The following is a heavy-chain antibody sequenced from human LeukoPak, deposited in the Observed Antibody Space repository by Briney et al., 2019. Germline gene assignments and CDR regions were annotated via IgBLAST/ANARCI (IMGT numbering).Heavy chain of an antibody. CDR2: LRTDGEKK. CDR1: GFTFRNYW. J-gene: IGHJ4*02. D-gene: IGHD3-10*01. CDR3: VKDHYGFNSLDY. Sequence: RPGGSLRLSCAASGFTFRNYWMLWVRQVPGRGLEWVSRLRTDGEKKSYSASGRERCTIARDNFRNIVYLQMNSLRVEDTGVYYCVKDHYGFNSLDYRGQGTPVSVSS. V-gene: IGHV3-74*03.